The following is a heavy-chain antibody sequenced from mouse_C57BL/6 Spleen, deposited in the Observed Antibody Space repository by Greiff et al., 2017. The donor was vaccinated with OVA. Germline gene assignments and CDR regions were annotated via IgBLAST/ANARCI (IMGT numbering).Heavy chain of an antibody. CDR2: IDPEDGDT. Sequence: EVQLQQSGAELVRPGASVKLSCTASGFNIQDYYMHWVKQRPEQGLEWIGRIDPEDGDTEYAPKFQGKATMTADTSSNTAYLQLSSLTSEDTAVYYCTTRGVLTGSSFLDYWGQGTTLTVSS. D-gene: IGHD1-1*01. CDR3: TTRGVLTGSSFLDY. J-gene: IGHJ2*01. V-gene: IGHV14-1*01. CDR1: GFNIQDYY.